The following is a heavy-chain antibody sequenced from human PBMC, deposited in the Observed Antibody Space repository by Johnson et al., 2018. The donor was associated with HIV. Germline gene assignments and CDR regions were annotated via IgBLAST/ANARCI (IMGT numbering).Heavy chain of an antibody. CDR2: ISYDGSRK. V-gene: IGHV3-30-3*01. Sequence: QVQLMESGGGVVQPGRSLRLSCAASGFIFRSYPMNWVRQAPGKGLEWVKIISYDGSRKYYADSVKGRFTISRDNSKNTLYLQMTRLRAEDTAVYYGARLPSGYSRDDFDIWGQGTMVTVSS. CDR3: ARLPSGYSRDDFDI. D-gene: IGHD5-18*01. CDR1: GFIFRSYP. J-gene: IGHJ3*02.